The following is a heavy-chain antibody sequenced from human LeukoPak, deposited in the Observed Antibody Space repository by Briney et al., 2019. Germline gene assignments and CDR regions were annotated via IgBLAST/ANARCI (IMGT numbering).Heavy chain of an antibody. CDR2: IAYDGNNK. CDR1: GLTFSTYG. Sequence: GGSLRLSFAASGLTFSTYGMHSVRQAPGKGLEWVAGIAYDGNNKFYADSVKGRFTISRDNSKNTLFLQMNILRAEYTAVYYCAEDENSKCLSKWGQGTLVTVS. J-gene: IGHJ4*02. CDR3: AEDENSKCLSK. D-gene: IGHD2/OR15-2a*01. V-gene: IGHV3-30*18.